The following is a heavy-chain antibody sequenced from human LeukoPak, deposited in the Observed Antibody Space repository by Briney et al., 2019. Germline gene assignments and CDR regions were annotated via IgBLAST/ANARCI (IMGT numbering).Heavy chain of an antibody. CDR2: INSDGSST. CDR3: ARGVFPDINYFDY. CDR1: GFTFSSYW. V-gene: IGHV3-74*01. D-gene: IGHD3-10*01. Sequence: GGSLRLSCAASGFTFSSYWMHWVRQAPGKGLVWVSRINSDGSSTSYADSVKGRFTISRDDAKNTLYLQMNSLRAEDTAVYYCARGVFPDINYFDYWGQGTLVTVSS. J-gene: IGHJ4*02.